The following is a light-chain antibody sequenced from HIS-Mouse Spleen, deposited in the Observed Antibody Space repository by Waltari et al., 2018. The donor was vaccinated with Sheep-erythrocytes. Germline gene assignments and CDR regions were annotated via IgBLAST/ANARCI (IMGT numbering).Light chain of an antibody. CDR3: QQYDNLT. V-gene: IGKV1-33*01. CDR2: DAS. CDR1: QDISNY. Sequence: DIQMTQSPSSLSASVGDRVTITCQASQDISNYLNWYQQKPGKAPKLLIYDASNLETGVPSRFSGIGSGTDFTFTISSLQPEDIATYYCQQYDNLTFGPGTKVDIK. J-gene: IGKJ3*01.